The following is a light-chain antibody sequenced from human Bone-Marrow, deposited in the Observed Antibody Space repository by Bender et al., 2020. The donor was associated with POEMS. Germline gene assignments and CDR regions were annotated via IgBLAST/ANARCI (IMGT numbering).Light chain of an antibody. V-gene: IGLV3-19*01. CDR1: SLRNYH. CDR2: GKK. Sequence: SSDLTQDPAVSVALGQTVRITCQGDSLRNYHANWYQQKLGQAPVVVIYGKKKRPSGIPDRFSGPSSGDTASLTITGAQAEDEADYYCNSRDTGGNQWVFGGGTKLTVL. CDR3: NSRDTGGNQWV. J-gene: IGLJ3*02.